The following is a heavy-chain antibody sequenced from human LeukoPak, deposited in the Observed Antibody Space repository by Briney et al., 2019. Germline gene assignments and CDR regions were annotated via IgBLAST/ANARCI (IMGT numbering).Heavy chain of an antibody. CDR2: ISSNRDTI. V-gene: IGHV3-48*02. CDR1: GFTFYTYP. D-gene: IGHD5-12*01. Sequence: GGSLRLYCSAAGFTFYTYPMNWVRHAPGRGLEWISYISSNRDTIYYAASVKGRFTISTDNARYSLYLQMNSLRDEDTAVYYCARGPGYGHYFDYWGQGALVTVSS. CDR3: ARGPGYGHYFDY. J-gene: IGHJ4*02.